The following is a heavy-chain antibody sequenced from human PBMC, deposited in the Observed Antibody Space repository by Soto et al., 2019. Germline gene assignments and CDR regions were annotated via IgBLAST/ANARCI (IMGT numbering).Heavy chain of an antibody. J-gene: IGHJ4*02. CDR3: ARDEERWVQLISD. Sequence: QVLLVESGGGVVQPGRSLRLSCAASGFTFRSHAMHWVRQAPGKGLEWVAVMSYDGNNIDYADSVKGRFAVSRDNSKNMLYLQMNSLTTEDTAVYFCARDEERWVQLISDWGQGTPVTVSS. CDR2: MSYDGNNI. V-gene: IGHV3-30*09. D-gene: IGHD1-1*01. CDR1: GFTFRSHA.